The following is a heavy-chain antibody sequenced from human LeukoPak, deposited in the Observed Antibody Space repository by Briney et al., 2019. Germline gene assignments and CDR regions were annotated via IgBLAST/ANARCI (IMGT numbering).Heavy chain of an antibody. CDR2: ISAYNGST. D-gene: IGHD1-7*01. J-gene: IGHJ4*02. CDR1: GYTFTSYG. Sequence: GASVKVSCKASGYTFTSYGISWVRQAPGQGLEWMGWISAYNGSTNYAQKLQGRVTMTTDTSTSTAYMELRSLRSDDTAVYYCARDLGGIIGTTGQIVQFDYWGQGTLVTVSS. V-gene: IGHV1-18*01. CDR3: ARDLGGIIGTTGQIVQFDY.